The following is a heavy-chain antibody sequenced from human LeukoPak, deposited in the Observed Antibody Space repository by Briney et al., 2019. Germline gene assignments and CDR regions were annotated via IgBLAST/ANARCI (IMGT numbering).Heavy chain of an antibody. V-gene: IGHV4-59*01. D-gene: IGHD1-26*01. CDR1: GGSMSSYY. CDR2: MYDSGST. J-gene: IGHJ4*02. CDR3: ARHGGSYTFDL. Sequence: PSETLSLTCTVSGGSMSSYYWSWIRQPPGEGLELIGYMYDSGSTNYNPSLKSRVTISVDTSKNQFSLRLSSVTAADTAVYYCARHGGSYTFDLWGQGVLVTVSS.